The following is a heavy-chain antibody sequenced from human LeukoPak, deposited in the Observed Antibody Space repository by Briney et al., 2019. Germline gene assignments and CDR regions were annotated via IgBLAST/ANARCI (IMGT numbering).Heavy chain of an antibody. D-gene: IGHD4-11*01. Sequence: SVKVSCKASGGTFSSYAISWVRQAPGQGLEWMGGIIPIFGTANYAQKFQGRVTITTDESTSTAYMELSSLRSEDTAVYYCARGVTVTTNYYYYMNVWGKGTTVTVSS. CDR2: IIPIFGTA. J-gene: IGHJ6*03. V-gene: IGHV1-69*05. CDR3: ARGVTVTTNYYYYMNV. CDR1: GGTFSSYA.